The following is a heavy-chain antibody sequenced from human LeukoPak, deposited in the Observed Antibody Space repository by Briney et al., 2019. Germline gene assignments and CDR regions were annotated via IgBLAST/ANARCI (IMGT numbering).Heavy chain of an antibody. CDR1: GFTFSSYA. CDR3: ARISPVVDV. CDR2: ITGSGAST. Sequence: PGGSLRLSCAASGFTFSSYAMSWVRQAPGKGLEWVSGITGSGASTYYADSVKGRFTISRDNAKNSLYLQMNSLRAEDTAVYYCARISPVVDVWGKGTTVTVSS. V-gene: IGHV3-23*01. D-gene: IGHD2-15*01. J-gene: IGHJ6*04.